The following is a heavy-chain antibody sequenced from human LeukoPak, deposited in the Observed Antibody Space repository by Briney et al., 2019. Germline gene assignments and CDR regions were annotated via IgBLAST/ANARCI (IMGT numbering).Heavy chain of an antibody. J-gene: IGHJ3*02. CDR3: ARDRKIWSIAAAGHDAFDI. D-gene: IGHD6-13*01. V-gene: IGHV6-1*01. CDR2: TYYRSKWYN. CDR1: GDSVSSNSAA. Sequence: SQTLSLTCAISGDSVSSNSAAWNWIRQSPSRSLEWLGRTYYRSKWYNDYAVSVKSRITINPDTSKNQFSLQLNSVTPEDTAVYYCARDRKIWSIAAAGHDAFDIWGQGTMVTVSS.